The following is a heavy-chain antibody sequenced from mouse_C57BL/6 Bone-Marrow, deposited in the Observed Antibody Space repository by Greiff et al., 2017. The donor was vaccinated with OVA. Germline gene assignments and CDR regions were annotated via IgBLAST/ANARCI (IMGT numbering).Heavy chain of an antibody. J-gene: IGHJ1*03. CDR2: INPNNGGT. CDR3: ARLDYYGSYWYFDV. Sequence: DVKLQESGPELVKPGASVKIPCKASGYTFTDYNMDWVKQSHGKSLEWIGDINPNNGGTIYNQKFKGKATLTVDKSSSTAYMELRSLTSEDTAVYYCARLDYYGSYWYFDVWGTGTTVTVSS. CDR1: GYTFTDYN. V-gene: IGHV1-18*01. D-gene: IGHD1-1*01.